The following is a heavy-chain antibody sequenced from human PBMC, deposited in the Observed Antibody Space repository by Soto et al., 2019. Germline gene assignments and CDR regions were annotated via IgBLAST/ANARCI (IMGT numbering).Heavy chain of an antibody. CDR3: ARARGLASDQLPPRNDY. V-gene: IGHV1-69*13. J-gene: IGHJ4*02. CDR2: IIPIFGTA. CDR1: GGTFSSYA. Sequence: ASVKVSCKASGGTFSSYAISWVRQAPGQGLEWMGGIIPIFGTANYAQKFQGRVTITADESTSTAYMELSSLRSEDTAVYYCARARGLASDQLPPRNDYWGQGTLVTVSS. D-gene: IGHD2-2*01.